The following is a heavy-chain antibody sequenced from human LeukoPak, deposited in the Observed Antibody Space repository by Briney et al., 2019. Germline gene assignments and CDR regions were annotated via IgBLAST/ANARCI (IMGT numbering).Heavy chain of an antibody. CDR1: GFTFSSYS. CDR3: ARMICSSGWYRLGPFDY. V-gene: IGHV3-21*01. D-gene: IGHD6-19*01. CDR2: ISSSSSYI. J-gene: IGHJ4*02. Sequence: GGSLRLSCAASGFTFSSYSMNWVRQAPGKGLEWVSSISSSSSYIYYADSVKGRFTISRDNAKNSLYLQMNSLRAEDTAVYYRARMICSSGWYRLGPFDYWGQGTLVTVSS.